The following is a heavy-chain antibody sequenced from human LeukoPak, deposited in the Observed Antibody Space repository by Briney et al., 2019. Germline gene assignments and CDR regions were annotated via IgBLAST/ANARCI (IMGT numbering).Heavy chain of an antibody. CDR2: INQDGRVK. CDR3: ARDSQASWTYSVDY. Sequence: GGSLRLSCVVSGFTFSNYWMSWVRQAPGQGLEWVANINQDGRVKYYLDSVKGRFTISRDNAKNSLYLQMNSLRAEDTAIYYCARDSQASWTYSVDYWGQGTLVTVSS. CDR1: GFTFSNYW. J-gene: IGHJ4*02. D-gene: IGHD3-10*01. V-gene: IGHV3-7*05.